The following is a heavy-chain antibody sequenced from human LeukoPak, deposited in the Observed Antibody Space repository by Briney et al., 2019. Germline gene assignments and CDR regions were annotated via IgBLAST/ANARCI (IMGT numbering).Heavy chain of an antibody. J-gene: IGHJ4*02. Sequence: SVKVSCKASGGTFSSYAISWVRQAPGQGLEWMGRIIPILGIANYAQKFQGRVTITADKSTSTAYMELSSLRSEDTAVYYCAREEGCSSTSCYNAYFDYWGQGTLVTVSS. V-gene: IGHV1-69*04. CDR3: AREEGCSSTSCYNAYFDY. CDR1: GGTFSSYA. D-gene: IGHD2-2*02. CDR2: IIPILGIA.